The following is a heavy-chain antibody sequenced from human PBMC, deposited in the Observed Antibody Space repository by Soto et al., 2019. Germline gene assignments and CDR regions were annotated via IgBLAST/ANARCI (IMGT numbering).Heavy chain of an antibody. D-gene: IGHD2-21*02. Sequence: WETLSLTCAGYGGSISSHSKSWVRQPPGKGLEWIGEIAPGEGTDYNPSHKSRVTISADASKNQFSLEVRSLTAADTAVYYGATYGVGTFILDYWGQGTLVTVSS. CDR2: IAPGEGT. CDR1: GGSISSHS. V-gene: IGHV4-34*01. J-gene: IGHJ4*02. CDR3: ATYGVGTFILDY.